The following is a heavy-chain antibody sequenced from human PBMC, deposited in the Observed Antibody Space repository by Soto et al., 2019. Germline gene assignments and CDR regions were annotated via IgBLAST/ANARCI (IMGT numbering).Heavy chain of an antibody. V-gene: IGHV1-46*01. D-gene: IGHD2-21*02. CDR3: ARSVVVTANPLWYFDY. Sequence: ASVKVSCKASGYTFTSYYMHWVRQAPGQGLEWMGIINPSGGSTSYAQKFQGRVTMTRDTSTSTVYMELSSLRSEDTAVYYCARSVVVTANPLWYFDYWGQGSLVTVSS. CDR1: GYTFTSYY. J-gene: IGHJ4*02. CDR2: INPSGGST.